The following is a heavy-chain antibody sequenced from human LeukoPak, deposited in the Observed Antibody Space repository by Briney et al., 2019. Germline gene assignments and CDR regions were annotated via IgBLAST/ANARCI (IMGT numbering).Heavy chain of an antibody. V-gene: IGHV3-23*01. D-gene: IGHD1-26*01. CDR1: GFTFSSYA. Sequence: PGGSLRLSCAASGFTFSSYAMSWVRQAPGKGLEWVSAISGTGGSTYYADSVKGRFTISRDNSKNTLYLQMNRLRAEDTAVYYCAKGRGVSSGSFNYWGQGTLVTVSS. CDR3: AKGRGVSSGSFNY. J-gene: IGHJ4*02. CDR2: ISGTGGST.